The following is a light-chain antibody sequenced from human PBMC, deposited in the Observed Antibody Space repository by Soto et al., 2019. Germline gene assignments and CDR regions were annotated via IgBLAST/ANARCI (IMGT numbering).Light chain of an antibody. Sequence: DIQMTQSPSTLSASVGDRVTITCRASQSVNNWLAWYQQKPGKVPKLLIYKASSLQTGVPSRFSGSGSATDFTLTISSLQPDDAATYDWQQYNSYSWTFGQGTKVEI. J-gene: IGKJ1*01. V-gene: IGKV1-5*03. CDR1: QSVNNW. CDR2: KAS. CDR3: QQYNSYSWT.